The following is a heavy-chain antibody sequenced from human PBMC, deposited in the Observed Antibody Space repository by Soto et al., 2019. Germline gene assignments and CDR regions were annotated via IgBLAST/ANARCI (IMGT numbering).Heavy chain of an antibody. CDR3: ARGGLHGYYKDN. Sequence: GGSLRLSCAASGFTFSSYWIHWGRQAPGEGLLWVSRIKGDGVTTNYADSVKGRFTVSRDNAENTVYLQMNSLRAEDTAIYYCARGGLHGYYKDNWGQGTLVTVSS. CDR2: IKGDGVTT. D-gene: IGHD3-9*01. V-gene: IGHV3-74*01. CDR1: GFTFSSYW. J-gene: IGHJ4*02.